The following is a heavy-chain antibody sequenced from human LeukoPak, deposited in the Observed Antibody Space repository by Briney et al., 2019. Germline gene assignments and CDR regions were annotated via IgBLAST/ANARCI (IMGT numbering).Heavy chain of an antibody. J-gene: IGHJ6*03. V-gene: IGHV1-2*02. D-gene: IGHD2-2*01. CDR1: GYTFTDYY. CDR3: ARAGGYCGSTSCYSGYYYFFMDV. CDR2: INPKSGVT. Sequence: ASVKVSCKASGYTFTDYYLHWVRQAPGQGLEWMGWINPKSGVTDSKMKFQGRVTLTRDTSITTAYMELISLTSDDAAVYYCARAGGYCGSTSCYSGYYYFFMDVWGKGTTVTVSS.